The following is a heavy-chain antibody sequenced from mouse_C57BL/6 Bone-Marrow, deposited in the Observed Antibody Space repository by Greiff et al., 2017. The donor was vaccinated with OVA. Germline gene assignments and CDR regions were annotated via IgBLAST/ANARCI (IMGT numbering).Heavy chain of an antibody. J-gene: IGHJ2*01. Sequence: QVQLQQSGAELVRPGASVTLSCKASGYTFTDYEMHWVKQTPVHGLEWIGAIDPETGGTAYNQKFKGKAILTADKSSSTAYMELRSLTSEDSAVYYCTRPYYYGSSSYYFDDWGQGTTLTVSS. D-gene: IGHD1-1*01. CDR2: IDPETGGT. CDR1: GYTFTDYE. V-gene: IGHV1-15*01. CDR3: TRPYYYGSSSYYFDD.